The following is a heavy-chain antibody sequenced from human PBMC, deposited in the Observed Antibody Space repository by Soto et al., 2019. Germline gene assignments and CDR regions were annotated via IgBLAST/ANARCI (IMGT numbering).Heavy chain of an antibody. V-gene: IGHV3-30-3*01. J-gene: IGHJ2*01. CDR3: ARVTVVPAAIPHELRNWYFDL. CDR2: RSYDGNNK. Sequence: QVQLVDSGGGVVQPGRSLRLSCVASGFNFDRNSMHWVRQAPGKGLEWVALRSYDGNNKDYAESVRGRFTISRDNSKKKMYPQMNSLRPEDTAMYFCARVTVVPAAIPHELRNWYFDLWGRGTLVSVSS. CDR1: GFNFDRNS. D-gene: IGHD2-2*02.